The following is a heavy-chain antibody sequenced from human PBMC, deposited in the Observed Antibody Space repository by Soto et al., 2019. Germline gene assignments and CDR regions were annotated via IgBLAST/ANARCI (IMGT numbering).Heavy chain of an antibody. Sequence: LTXAXSGDSVSSNSGAWNXIRXSPSRGLEWLGRTYYRSKWHNDYAASVKSRITINPDTSKNQFSLQLNSVTPVDTAVYYCARAQWELWFVPWGQGTLVTVSS. CDR2: TYYRSKWHN. V-gene: IGHV6-1*01. CDR3: ARAQWELWFVP. CDR1: GDSVSSNSGA. D-gene: IGHD1-26*01. J-gene: IGHJ5*02.